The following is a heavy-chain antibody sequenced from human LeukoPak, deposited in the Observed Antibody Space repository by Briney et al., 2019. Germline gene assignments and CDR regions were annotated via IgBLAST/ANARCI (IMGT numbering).Heavy chain of an antibody. CDR1: GGSISSGGYY. V-gene: IGHV4-31*03. CDR3: ARNCGGDCYSGAFDI. Sequence: PSETLSLTCTVSGGSISSGGYYWSWIRQHPGKGLEWIGYIYYSGSTYYNPSLKSRVTISVDASKNQFSLKLSSVTAADTAVYYCARNCGGDCYSGAFDIWGQGTMVTVSS. D-gene: IGHD2-21*02. J-gene: IGHJ3*02. CDR2: IYYSGST.